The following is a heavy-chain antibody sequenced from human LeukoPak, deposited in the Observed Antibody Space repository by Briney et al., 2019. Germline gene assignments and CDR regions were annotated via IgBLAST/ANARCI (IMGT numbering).Heavy chain of an antibody. CDR1: GFTFDYFA. CDR3: AKDPNRIQLWSYYFDY. Sequence: GGSLRLSCVASGFTFDYFAMHWVRQAPGKGLEWVAVISNDGSNKYYADSVRGRFTISRDNSKNTLYLQMNSLRAEDTAVYYCAKDPNRIQLWSYYFDYWGHGTLVTVSS. J-gene: IGHJ4*01. V-gene: IGHV3-30-3*01. D-gene: IGHD5-24*01. CDR2: ISNDGSNK.